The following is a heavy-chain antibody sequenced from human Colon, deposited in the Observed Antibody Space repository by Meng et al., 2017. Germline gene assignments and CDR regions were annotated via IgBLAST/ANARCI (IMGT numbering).Heavy chain of an antibody. J-gene: IGHJ4*02. Sequence: QVQLQESGPGLVKPSQTLSLTCTVSGGSISSGGYYWSWIRQHPGKGLEWIGYIYYSGSTYYNPSLKSRVTISVGTSKNQFSLKLSSVTAADTAVYYCASEGRMTTVTQWSSWIDYWGQGTLVTVSS. D-gene: IGHD4-11*01. CDR3: ASEGRMTTVTQWSSWIDY. CDR1: GGSISSGGYY. V-gene: IGHV4-31*03. CDR2: IYYSGST.